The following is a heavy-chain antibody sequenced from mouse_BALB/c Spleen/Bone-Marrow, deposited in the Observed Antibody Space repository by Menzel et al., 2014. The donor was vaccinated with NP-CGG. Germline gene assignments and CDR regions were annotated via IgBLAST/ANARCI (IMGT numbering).Heavy chain of an antibody. CDR2: ITSGGGYT. V-gene: IGHV5-6-4*01. D-gene: IGHD2-3*01. CDR1: GFTFSSYT. CDR3: TRDLYDGYSYYAMDY. J-gene: IGHJ4*01. Sequence: EVKLQESGGGLVKPGGSLKLSCAASGFTFSSYTMSWVRQTPEKRLEWVATITSGGGYTYYPDSVKDRFTISRDNAKSTLYLQMRSLKSEDTAMYYCTRDLYDGYSYYAMDYWGQGTSVTVSS.